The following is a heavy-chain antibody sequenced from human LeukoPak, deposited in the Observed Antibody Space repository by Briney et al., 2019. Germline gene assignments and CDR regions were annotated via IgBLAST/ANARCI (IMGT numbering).Heavy chain of an antibody. CDR2: ISSYNGNT. J-gene: IGHJ4*02. CDR3: ARDLGAADDY. CDR1: GYTFTSYG. D-gene: IGHD6-13*01. Sequence: ASVKVSCKASGYTFTSYGISWVRRAPGQGLEWMGWISSYNGNTNYAQKLQGRVTMTTDTSTSTVYMELRSLRFDDTAVYYCARDLGAADDYWGQGTLVTVSS. V-gene: IGHV1-18*01.